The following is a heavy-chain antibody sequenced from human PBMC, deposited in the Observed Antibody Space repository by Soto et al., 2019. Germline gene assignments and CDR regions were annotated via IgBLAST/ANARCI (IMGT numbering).Heavy chain of an antibody. V-gene: IGHV3-30*18. CDR2: ISYDGSNK. CDR1: GFTFSSYG. J-gene: IGHJ4*02. D-gene: IGHD2-2*01. CDR3: AKGKSGGLVVPAAIVD. Sequence: QVQLVESGGGVVQPGRSLRLSCAASGFTFSSYGMHWVRQAPGKGLEWVAVISYDGSNKYYADSVKGRFTISRDNSKNTLYLQMNSLRAEDTAVYYCAKGKSGGLVVPAAIVDCGQGTLVTVSS.